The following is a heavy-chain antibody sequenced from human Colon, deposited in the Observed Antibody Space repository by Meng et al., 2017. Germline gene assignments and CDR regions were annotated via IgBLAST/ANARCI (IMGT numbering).Heavy chain of an antibody. D-gene: IGHD3-22*01. CDR1: GYIFTNYW. CDR2: IYPGDSEI. V-gene: IGHV5-51*01. CDR3: ARGYYYDKSGYSFDH. J-gene: IGHJ4*02. Sequence: GESLKISCQGSGYIFTNYWVAWVRKMPGKGLEWMGIIYPGDSEIRYSPSFQGQVSISADKSISTAHLQWSSLKASDTAVYYCARGYYYDKSGYSFDHWGQGTLVTVSS.